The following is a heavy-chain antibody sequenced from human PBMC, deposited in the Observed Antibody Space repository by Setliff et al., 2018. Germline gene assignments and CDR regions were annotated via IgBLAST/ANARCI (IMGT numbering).Heavy chain of an antibody. J-gene: IGHJ4*01. V-gene: IGHV3-23*01. CDR1: GFAFTSYD. D-gene: IGHD4-4*01. CDR3: ATSTITTYYFDY. CDR2: INNGGVSA. Sequence: GESLKISCVTSGFAFTSYDMTWVRQAPGKGLEWVASINNGGVSADYTDSVKGRFTTSRDNSRNTLYLQMKSLRAEDTAIYYCATSTITTYYFDYWGHGTLVTVSS.